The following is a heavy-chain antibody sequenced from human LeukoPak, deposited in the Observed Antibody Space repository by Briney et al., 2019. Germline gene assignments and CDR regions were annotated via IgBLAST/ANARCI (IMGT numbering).Heavy chain of an antibody. D-gene: IGHD6-6*01. CDR1: GFTFSSYG. CDR3: GKEGGQYSSSSRLDY. V-gene: IGHV3-30*02. Sequence: GGSLRLSCAASGFTFSSYGIHWARQAPGKGLEWVAFTRYDGRNKYYADSVKGRFTISRDNPKNTVYLQMKTLRTEDTAVYHCGKEGGQYSSSSRLDYWGQGTLVTVSS. J-gene: IGHJ4*02. CDR2: TRYDGRNK.